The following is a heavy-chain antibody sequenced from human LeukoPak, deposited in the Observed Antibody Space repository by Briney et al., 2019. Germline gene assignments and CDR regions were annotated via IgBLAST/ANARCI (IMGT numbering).Heavy chain of an antibody. D-gene: IGHD3-22*01. CDR1: GFPSNDPS. V-gene: IGHV3-72*01. CDR3: ARDSSGSPDDS. CDR2: LRKKAVSYTA. Sequence: GGSLTLSCTATGFPSNDPSMDGAPQAPGKGWRGVGLLRKKAVSYTAVYAASVKGRFTISRDDSKNSVYLQMNSLKTEDTAVYSCARDSSGSPDDSWGQGTLVTVSS. J-gene: IGHJ4*02.